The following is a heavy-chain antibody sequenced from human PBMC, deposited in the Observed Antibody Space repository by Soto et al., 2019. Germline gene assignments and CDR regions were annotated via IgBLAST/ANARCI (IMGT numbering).Heavy chain of an antibody. CDR3: ARDVELRSRSFYYYYYYGMDV. D-gene: IGHD1-7*01. V-gene: IGHV1-69*06. CDR1: GDTFSSYA. CDR2: IIPIFGTA. Sequence: VASVRVSCKASGDTFSSYAISWVRQATGQGLEWMGGIIPIFGTANYAQKFQGRVTITADKSTSTAYMELSSLRSEDTAVYYCARDVELRSRSFYYYYYYGMDVWGQGTTVTVSS. J-gene: IGHJ6*02.